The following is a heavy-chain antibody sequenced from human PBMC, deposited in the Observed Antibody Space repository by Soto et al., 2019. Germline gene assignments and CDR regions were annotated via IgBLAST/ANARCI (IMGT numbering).Heavy chain of an antibody. V-gene: IGHV4-34*01. CDR1: GGSFSGYY. J-gene: IGHJ6*02. CDR2: INHSGST. CDR3: AREGQWLDDLDGMAV. D-gene: IGHD6-19*01. Sequence: QVQLQQWGAGLLKPSETLSLTCAVYGGSFSGYYWSWIRQPPGKGLEWIGEINHSGSTNYNPSLKGRVTISVDTAKNRFSLKLSSVTAADTAVYYCAREGQWLDDLDGMAVWGQGTTVTVSS.